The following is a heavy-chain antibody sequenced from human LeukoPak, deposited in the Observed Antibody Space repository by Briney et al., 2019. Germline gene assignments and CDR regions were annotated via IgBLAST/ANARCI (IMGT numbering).Heavy chain of an antibody. CDR3: ARGPYSYDSSGAFDI. V-gene: IGHV4-4*07. J-gene: IGHJ3*02. D-gene: IGHD3-22*01. CDR2: ISSSGST. Sequence: SETLSLTCSVSGGSINSYYWSWLRQPAGKGLEWIGRISSSGSTNYNPSLKSRVTISVDTSKNQFSLKLSSVTAADTAVYFCARGPYSYDSSGAFDIWGQGTMVTVSS. CDR1: GGSINSYY.